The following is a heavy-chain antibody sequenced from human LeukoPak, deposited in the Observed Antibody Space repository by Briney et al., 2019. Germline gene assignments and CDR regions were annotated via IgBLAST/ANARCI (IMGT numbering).Heavy chain of an antibody. CDR1: GFTFSTYG. D-gene: IGHD3-16*02. J-gene: IGHJ6*03. CDR2: IKQDGSEQ. Sequence: HPGGSLRLSCEAFGFTFSTYGMHWVRQAPGKGLEWVANIKQDGSEQYYVDSVKGRFTISRDNAKNSVYLQMNRLRVEDTAVYYCARRSYRGVITVYYYYYMDVWGKGTPVTVSS. CDR3: ARRSYRGVITVYYYYYMDV. V-gene: IGHV3-7*01.